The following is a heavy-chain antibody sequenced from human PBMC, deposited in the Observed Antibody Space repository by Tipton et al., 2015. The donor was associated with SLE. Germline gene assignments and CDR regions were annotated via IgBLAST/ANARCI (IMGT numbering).Heavy chain of an antibody. CDR3: ARDGPFIVVVIAAYFDY. CDR2: ISYDGSNK. CDR1: GFTFSSYA. Sequence: SLRLSCAASGFTFSSYAMHWVRQAPGKGLEWVAVISYDGSNKYYADSVKGRFTISRDNSKNTLYLQMNSLRAEDTAVYYCARDGPFIVVVIAAYFDYWGQGTLVTVSS. D-gene: IGHD2-21*01. J-gene: IGHJ4*02. V-gene: IGHV3-30*04.